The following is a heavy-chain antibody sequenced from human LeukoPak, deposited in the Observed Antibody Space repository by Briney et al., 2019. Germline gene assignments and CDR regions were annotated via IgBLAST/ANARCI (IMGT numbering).Heavy chain of an antibody. CDR3: ARGPYSGYDYEGPGDY. CDR1: GFSFSSYG. V-gene: IGHV3-30*03. J-gene: IGHJ4*02. CDR2: ISSSEDAK. Sequence: GGSLRLSCVASGFSFSSYGMHWVRQAPGKGLEWVAVISSSEDAKIYVDSVKGRFTISRDNSRNTLYLQMDSLRAEDMALYYCARGPYSGYDYEGPGDYWGQGTLVTVSS. D-gene: IGHD5-12*01.